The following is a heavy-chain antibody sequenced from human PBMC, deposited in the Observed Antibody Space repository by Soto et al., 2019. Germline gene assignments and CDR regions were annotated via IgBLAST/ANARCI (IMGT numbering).Heavy chain of an antibody. J-gene: IGHJ5*02. D-gene: IGHD3-10*01. CDR2: IYYSGST. Sequence: SETLSLTCSVAEGSISSHYGSWIRQPPGKGLEWIGYIYYSGSTNYNPSLKSRVTISVDTSKNQFSLKLSSVTAADTAVYYCARAEGGYYGSGSYYNWFDPWGQGTLVTVSS. CDR3: ARAEGGYYGSGSYYNWFDP. V-gene: IGHV4-59*11. CDR1: EGSISSHY.